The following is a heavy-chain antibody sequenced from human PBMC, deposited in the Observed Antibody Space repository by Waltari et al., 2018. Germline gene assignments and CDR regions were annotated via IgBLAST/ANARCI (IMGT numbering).Heavy chain of an antibody. CDR1: GFTFSGHW. CDR3: ARNSKDWRSDGGLDY. CDR2: SNREGSST. J-gene: IGHJ4*02. V-gene: IGHV3-74*01. Sequence: EVQLVESGGGLVQPGGSLRLSCAASGFTFSGHWMHWVRQAPGKGLVGVSRSNREGSSTSYADFVKGRFTISRDNAKNTLYLQRNSLRAEDTAVYYCARNSKDWRSDGGLDYWGQGTLVTVSS. D-gene: IGHD3-16*01.